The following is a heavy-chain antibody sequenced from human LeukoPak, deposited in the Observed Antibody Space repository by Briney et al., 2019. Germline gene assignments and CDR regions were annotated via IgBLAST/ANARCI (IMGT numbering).Heavy chain of an antibody. V-gene: IGHV3-7*01. Sequence: GGPLRLSCAASGFTFSSYWMSWVRQAPGKGLEWVANIKQDGSEKYYVDSVKGRFTISRDNAKNSLYLQMNSLRAEDTAVYYCAKTLKDRYYDFWSGYYHYYYYMDVWGKGTTVTASS. CDR1: GFTFSSYW. J-gene: IGHJ6*03. CDR3: AKTLKDRYYDFWSGYYHYYYYMDV. D-gene: IGHD3-3*01. CDR2: IKQDGSEK.